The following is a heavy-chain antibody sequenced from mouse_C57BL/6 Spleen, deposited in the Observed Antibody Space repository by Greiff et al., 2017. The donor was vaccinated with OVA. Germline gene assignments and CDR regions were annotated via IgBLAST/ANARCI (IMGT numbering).Heavy chain of an antibody. V-gene: IGHV2-9-1*01. CDR3: ARMGYSNYEEYAMDY. CDR1: GFSLTSYA. J-gene: IGHJ4*01. CDR2: LWTGGGT. D-gene: IGHD2-5*01. Sequence: QVQLKESGPGLVAPSQSLSITCTVSGFSLTSYAISWVRQPPGKGLEWLGVLWTGGGTNYTSALKSRLSISKDNSKSQVFLKMNSLQTDDTARYYCARMGYSNYEEYAMDYWGQGTSVTVSS.